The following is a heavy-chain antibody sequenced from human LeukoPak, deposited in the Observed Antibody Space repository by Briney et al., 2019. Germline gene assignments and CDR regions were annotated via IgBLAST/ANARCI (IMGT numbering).Heavy chain of an antibody. CDR1: GGSISSYY. CDR3: ARVPLRYFDWLPRIDAFDI. CDR2: INHSGST. Sequence: SETLSLTCTVSGGSISSYYWSWIRQPPGKGLEWIGEINHSGSTNYNPSLKSRVTISVDTSKNQFSLKLSSVTAADTAVYYCARVPLRYFDWLPRIDAFDIWGQGTMVTVSS. J-gene: IGHJ3*02. D-gene: IGHD3-9*01. V-gene: IGHV4-34*01.